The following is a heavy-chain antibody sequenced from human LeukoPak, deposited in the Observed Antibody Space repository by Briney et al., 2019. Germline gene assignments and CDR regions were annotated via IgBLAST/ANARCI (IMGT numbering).Heavy chain of an antibody. CDR3: AKGSGWEHSYYYYYMDV. Sequence: SVKVSCKASGGTFSTYAISWVRQAPGQGLEWMGGIIPIFGTSNYAQKFQGRVTITADESTSTAYMELSSLRSEDTAVYYCAKGSGWEHSYYYYYMDVWGKGTTVTISS. D-gene: IGHD1-26*01. V-gene: IGHV1-69*13. J-gene: IGHJ6*03. CDR1: GGTFSTYA. CDR2: IIPIFGTS.